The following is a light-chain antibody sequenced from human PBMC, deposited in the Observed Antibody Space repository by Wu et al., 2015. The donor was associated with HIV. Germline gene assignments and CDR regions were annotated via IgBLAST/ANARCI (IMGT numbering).Light chain of an antibody. Sequence: DIQMTQSPSSLSASVGDEVTITCRASQDIRNSVAWLQQRPGQAPKLLLYAASRLESGVPSRFSGSGYGTDFTLTISGLQPEDFATYYCQKYNTAPWTFGQGTKVEMK. CDR2: AAS. J-gene: IGKJ1*01. V-gene: IGKV1-NL1*01. CDR1: QDIRNS. CDR3: QKYNTAPWT.